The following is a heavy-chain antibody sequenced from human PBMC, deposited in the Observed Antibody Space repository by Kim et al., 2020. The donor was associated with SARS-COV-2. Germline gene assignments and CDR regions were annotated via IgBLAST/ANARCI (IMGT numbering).Heavy chain of an antibody. CDR2: IKSEPDGATT. D-gene: IGHD1-1*01. Sequence: GGSLRLSCVGSGFTFTYAWMSWVRQAPGKGLEWVGRIKSEPDGATTDYAAPVKGRFTVSRDDSKNTLYLQLSSLNTEDTVCSYCIWNDFGDYWGHGTLVT. CDR3: IWNDFGDY. V-gene: IGHV3-15*01. CDR1: GFTFTYAW. J-gene: IGHJ4*01.